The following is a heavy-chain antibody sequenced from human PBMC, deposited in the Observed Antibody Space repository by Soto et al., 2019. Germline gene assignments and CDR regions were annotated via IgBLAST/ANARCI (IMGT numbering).Heavy chain of an antibody. CDR2: TSYDGSNK. V-gene: IGHV3-30-3*02. J-gene: IGHJ4*02. CDR1: GFTFSSYA. Sequence: HPGGSLRLSCAASGFTFSSYAMHWVRQAPGKGLEWVAVTSYDGSNKYYADSVKGRFTISRDNSKNTLYLQMNSLRAEDTAVYYCAKQYYDSGGHYYDYWGRGTQVTVSS. CDR3: AKQYYDSGGHYYDY. D-gene: IGHD3-22*01.